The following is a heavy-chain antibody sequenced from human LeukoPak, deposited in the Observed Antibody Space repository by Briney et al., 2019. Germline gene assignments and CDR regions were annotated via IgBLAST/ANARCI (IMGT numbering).Heavy chain of an antibody. CDR3: TRKTPGRTPFDY. CDR2: VGTSADT. Sequence: LPGGSLRLSCAASGFTFSSNEMNWVRQAPGQGLQWVSAVGTSADTYYADSVRGRFTISRDNSKNTLYLQMDSLRAEDTAIYYCTRKTPGRTPFDYWGQGILVTVSS. J-gene: IGHJ4*02. D-gene: IGHD2-15*01. CDR1: GFTFSSNE. V-gene: IGHV3-23*01.